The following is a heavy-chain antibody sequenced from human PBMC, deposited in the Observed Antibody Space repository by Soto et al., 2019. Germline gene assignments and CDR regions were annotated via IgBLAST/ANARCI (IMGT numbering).Heavy chain of an antibody. Sequence: GESLKISCQAFGYNFTSYWIGWVRQMPGKGLEWMGIIYPGDSDTRYSPSFQGQVTISADKSISTAYLQWSSLKASDTAMYYCAGGGVRGVITRARDYYGMDVWGQGTTVTVSS. J-gene: IGHJ6*02. V-gene: IGHV5-51*01. CDR2: IYPGDSDT. CDR3: AGGGVRGVITRARDYYGMDV. CDR1: GYNFTSYW. D-gene: IGHD3-10*01.